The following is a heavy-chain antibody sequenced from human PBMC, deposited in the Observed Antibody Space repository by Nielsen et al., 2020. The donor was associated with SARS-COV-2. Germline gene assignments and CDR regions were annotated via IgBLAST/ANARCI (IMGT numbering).Heavy chain of an antibody. CDR2: IYFSGKT. Sequence: SETLSLTCSVSGGSISNSRNYWGWIRQPLGKGLEWIGDIYFSGKTYYAPSLKSRVTISVVTSQNQVSLKLRSVSAADTAVYYCARRTFHYHGMDVWGQGTSVTVSS. V-gene: IGHV4-39*01. CDR1: GGSISNSRNY. CDR3: ARRTFHYHGMDV. J-gene: IGHJ6*02.